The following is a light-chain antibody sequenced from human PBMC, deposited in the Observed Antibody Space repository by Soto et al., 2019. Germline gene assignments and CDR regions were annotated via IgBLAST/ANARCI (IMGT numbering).Light chain of an antibody. CDR1: GSDVGGYDF. V-gene: IGLV2-11*01. CDR2: DVS. J-gene: IGLJ2*01. Sequence: QSALTQPRSVSGSPGQSVTISCTGTGSDVGGYDFVSWYQQHPGKAPKPMIYDVSKRPSGVPDRFSGSKSGSTASLTISGLQADDEADYFCCSFAGTYTVVFGGGTKLTVL. CDR3: CSFAGTYTVV.